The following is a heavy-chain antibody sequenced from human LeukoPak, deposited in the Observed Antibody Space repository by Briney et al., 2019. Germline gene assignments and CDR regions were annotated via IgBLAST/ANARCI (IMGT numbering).Heavy chain of an antibody. CDR1: GFTFDDYA. J-gene: IGHJ4*02. CDR2: ISWNGGSI. V-gene: IGHV3-9*01. Sequence: SGGSLRLSCAASGFTFDDYAMHWVRQAPGKGLEWVSGISWNGGSIGYADSVKGRFTISRDNAKNSLYLQMNSLRAEDTALYYCAKDMGYCSGGSCYFRSFDCWGQGTLVTVSS. CDR3: AKDMGYCSGGSCYFRSFDC. D-gene: IGHD2-15*01.